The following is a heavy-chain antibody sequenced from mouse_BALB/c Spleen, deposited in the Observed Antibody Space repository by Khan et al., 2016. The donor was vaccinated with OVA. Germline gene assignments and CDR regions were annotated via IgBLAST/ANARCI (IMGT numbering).Heavy chain of an antibody. D-gene: IGHD2-3*01. Sequence: VQLQQSGPELVKPGASVTMSCKASGYTFTSYVMHWVKQKPGLGLEWIGYIYPYNDDTKYNEKFKGKATLTSDKSSSTAYMELSSLTADDSAVCDCAPVDGCYGSFAYWGQGTLVTVSA. J-gene: IGHJ3*01. CDR2: IYPYNDDT. CDR3: APVDGCYGSFAY. V-gene: IGHV1S136*01. CDR1: GYTFTSYV.